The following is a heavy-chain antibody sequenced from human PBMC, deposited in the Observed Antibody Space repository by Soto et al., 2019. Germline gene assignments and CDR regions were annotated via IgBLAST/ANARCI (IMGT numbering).Heavy chain of an antibody. CDR3: ARAGTGESTLDWYFDL. D-gene: IGHD3-9*01. CDR2: INPSGGST. Sequence: ASVKVSCKASGYTFTSYYMHWVRQAPGQGLEWMGIINPSGGSTSYAQKFQGRVTMTRDTSTSTVYMELGSLRSEDTAVYYCARAGTGESTLDWYFDLWGRGTLVTVSS. CDR1: GYTFTSYY. J-gene: IGHJ2*01. V-gene: IGHV1-46*01.